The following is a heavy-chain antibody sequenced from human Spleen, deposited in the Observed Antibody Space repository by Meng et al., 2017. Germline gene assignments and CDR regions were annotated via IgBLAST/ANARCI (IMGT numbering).Heavy chain of an antibody. Sequence: GESLKISCEASGFTVSRNYMSWVRQAPGKGPEWVSVIYSGNSTYYADSAKGRFNISRDSSKSTLYLQMNSLRPEETTVSNCARVANEGSGSYCAFWGQGTLVTVSS. CDR1: GFTVSRNY. J-gene: IGHJ4*02. D-gene: IGHD3-10*01. CDR3: ARVANEGSGSYCAF. CDR2: IYSGNST. V-gene: IGHV3-66*02.